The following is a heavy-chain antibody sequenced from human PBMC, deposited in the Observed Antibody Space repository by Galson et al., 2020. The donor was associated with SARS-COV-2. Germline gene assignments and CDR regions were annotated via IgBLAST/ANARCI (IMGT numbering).Heavy chain of an antibody. V-gene: IGHV4-31*03. CDR2: IYHSGST. Sequence: SETLSLTCTVSGDSINSGGYHWSWIRQHPGKGLEWIGYIYHSGSTYYNSSLKSRVTISVDTSKNQFSLRLSSVTAADTAVYYCARGLAIAGTRKRYYYMDVWGKGTTVTVSS. CDR3: ARGLAIAGTRKRYYYMDV. CDR1: GDSINSGGYH. D-gene: IGHD6-13*01. J-gene: IGHJ6*03.